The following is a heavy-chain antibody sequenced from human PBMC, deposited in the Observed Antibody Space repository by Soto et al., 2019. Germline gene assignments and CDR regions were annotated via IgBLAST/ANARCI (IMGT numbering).Heavy chain of an antibody. D-gene: IGHD1-1*01. CDR2: LYDVDGS. J-gene: IGHJ3*01. Sequence: GGSLRLSSAASGFTFSSYGMHWVRQAPGKGLEWVSALYDVDGSFYADSVKGRFTTSSDSSKTTVYLQMNGLRPDDTAVYYCATWHEREHAYDVWDQGTTVTVSS. CDR1: GFTFSSYG. CDR3: ATWHEREHAYDV. V-gene: IGHV3-NL1*01.